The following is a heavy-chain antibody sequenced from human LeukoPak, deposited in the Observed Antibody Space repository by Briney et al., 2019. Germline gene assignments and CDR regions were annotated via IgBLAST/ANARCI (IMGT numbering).Heavy chain of an antibody. CDR2: ISSSSSYI. CDR1: GFTFSSYS. Sequence: GGSLRLSCAASGFTFSSYSMNWVRQAPGKGLEWVSSISSSSSYIYYADSVKGRFTISRDNAKNSLYLQMNSLRAEDTAVYYCARGGGQQLAKSYFDYWGQGTVVTVSS. J-gene: IGHJ4*02. CDR3: ARGGGQQLAKSYFDY. V-gene: IGHV3-21*01. D-gene: IGHD6-13*01.